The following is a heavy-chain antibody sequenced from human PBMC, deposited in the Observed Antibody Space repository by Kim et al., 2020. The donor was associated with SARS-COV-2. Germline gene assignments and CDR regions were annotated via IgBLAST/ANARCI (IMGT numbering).Heavy chain of an antibody. J-gene: IGHJ4*02. Sequence: VKGRLTVSRDMSKNTLDQQMNSLRPEDTAVYYCAKLAGRELREYCFDSWGQGSLVTVSS. CDR3: AKLAGRELREYCFDS. D-gene: IGHD1-7*01. V-gene: IGHV3-23*01.